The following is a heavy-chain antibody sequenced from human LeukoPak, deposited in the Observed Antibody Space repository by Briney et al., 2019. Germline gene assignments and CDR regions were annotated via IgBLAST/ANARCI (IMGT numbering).Heavy chain of an antibody. CDR3: ARTYYDFWSGYTSPLSFDY. Sequence: SETLSLTCTVSGGSISSHYWSWIRQPPGKGPEWIGYIYYSGSTNYNPSLKSRVTISVDTSKNQFSLKLSSVTAADTAVYYCARTYYDFWSGYTSPLSFDYWGQGTLVTVSS. CDR2: IYYSGST. CDR1: GGSISSHY. V-gene: IGHV4-59*11. J-gene: IGHJ4*02. D-gene: IGHD3-3*01.